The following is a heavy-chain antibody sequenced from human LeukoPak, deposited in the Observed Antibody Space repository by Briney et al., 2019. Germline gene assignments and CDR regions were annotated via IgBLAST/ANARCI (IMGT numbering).Heavy chain of an antibody. D-gene: IGHD3-3*01. CDR2: IYYSGST. V-gene: IGHV4-59*01. CDR3: ARGGVRYGYYYYMDV. CDR1: GGSISSYY. Sequence: SETLSLTCTVSGGSISSYYWSWSRQPPGKGLEWIGYIYYSGSTNYNPSLKSRVTISVDTSKNQFSLKLSSVTAADTAVYYCARGGVRYGYYYYMDVWGKGTTVTVSS. J-gene: IGHJ6*03.